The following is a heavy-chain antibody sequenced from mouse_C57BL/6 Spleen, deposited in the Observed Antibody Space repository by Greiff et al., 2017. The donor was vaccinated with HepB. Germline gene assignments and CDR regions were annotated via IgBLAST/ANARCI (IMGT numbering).Heavy chain of an antibody. D-gene: IGHD2-4*01. CDR2: IDPANGNT. J-gene: IGHJ2*01. Sequence: VQLQHSVAELVRPGASVKLSCTASGFNIKNTYMHWVKQRPEQGLEWIGRIDPANGNTKYAPKFQGKATITADTSSNTAYLQLSSLTSEDTAIYYCASPIYYDYGYFDYWGQGTTLTVSS. V-gene: IGHV14-3*01. CDR1: GFNIKNTY. CDR3: ASPIYYDYGYFDY.